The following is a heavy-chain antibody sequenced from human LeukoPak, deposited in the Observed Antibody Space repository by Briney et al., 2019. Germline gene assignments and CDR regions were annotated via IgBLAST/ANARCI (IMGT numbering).Heavy chain of an antibody. V-gene: IGHV4-39*01. Sequence: SETLSLTCTVSGGSISSSSYYWGWIRQPPGKGLEWIGSIYYSGSTYYNPSLKSRVTISVDTSKNQFSLKLSSVTAADTAVYYCAVTGYSSSWYLFEIDYWGQGTLVTVSS. CDR2: IYYSGST. J-gene: IGHJ4*02. D-gene: IGHD6-13*01. CDR1: GGSISSSSYY. CDR3: AVTGYSSSWYLFEIDY.